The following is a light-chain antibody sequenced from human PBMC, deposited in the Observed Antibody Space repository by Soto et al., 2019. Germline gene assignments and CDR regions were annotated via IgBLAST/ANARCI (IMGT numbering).Light chain of an antibody. CDR2: GAS. CDR3: QQYGLSPYT. V-gene: IGKV3-20*01. CDR1: QTVTSKF. J-gene: IGKJ2*01. Sequence: EIVLTQSPGTLSLSPGENATLSCEASQTVTSKFLDWYQQKPGQAPRLLIYGASNRASGISDRFSGSGSGTDFTLTIFSLEPEDFAVYYCQQYGLSPYTFGQGTKVEIK.